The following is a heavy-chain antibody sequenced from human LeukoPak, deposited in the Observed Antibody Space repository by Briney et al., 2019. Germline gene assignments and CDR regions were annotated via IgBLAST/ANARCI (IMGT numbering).Heavy chain of an antibody. CDR2: ISGSGGST. CDR1: GFTFSSYA. Sequence: GGSLRLSCAASGFTFSSYAMSWVRQAPGKGLEWVSAISGSGGSTYYADSVKGRFTISRDNSKDTLYLQMNSLRAEDTAVYYCARGGYCSGGNCLLDAFDIWGQGTVVTVSS. J-gene: IGHJ3*02. V-gene: IGHV3-23*01. D-gene: IGHD2-15*01. CDR3: ARGGYCSGGNCLLDAFDI.